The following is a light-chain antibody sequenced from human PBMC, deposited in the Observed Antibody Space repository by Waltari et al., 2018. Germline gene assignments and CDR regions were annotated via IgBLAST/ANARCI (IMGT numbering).Light chain of an antibody. CDR2: TNN. V-gene: IGLV1-44*01. CDR1: RSNIGSNS. J-gene: IGLJ3*02. Sequence: QSVLTQPPSASGTPGQRVTISCSGSRSNIGSNSVNWYQQLPGTAPKLLIHTNNQRPSGVPHQVSASKSGTSASLAISGLQSEDEADYYCAVWDDSLNGWVFGGGTKLTVL. CDR3: AVWDDSLNGWV.